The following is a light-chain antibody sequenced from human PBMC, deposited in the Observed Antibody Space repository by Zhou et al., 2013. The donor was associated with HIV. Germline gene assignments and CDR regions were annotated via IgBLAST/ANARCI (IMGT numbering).Light chain of an antibody. CDR2: AAS. J-gene: IGKJ3*01. V-gene: IGKV1-12*01. CDR1: QGISKW. Sequence: DIQMTQSPSSVSASVGDRITITCRASQGISKWLAWYQQKPGKAPKLLIYAASNLQSGVPSRFSGSGSGTDFTLTISCLQSEDFATYYCQQYYSYPRITFGPGTKVDIK. CDR3: QQYYSYPRIT.